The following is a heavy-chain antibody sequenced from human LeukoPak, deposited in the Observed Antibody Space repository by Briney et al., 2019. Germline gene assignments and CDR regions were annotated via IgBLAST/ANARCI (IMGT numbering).Heavy chain of an antibody. V-gene: IGHV4-59*01. J-gene: IGHJ4*01. Sequence: SETLSLTCTVSGGSISSYYWSWIRQPPGKGLEWIGYIYYSGSTNYNPSLKSRVTISVDTSKNQFSLKLSSVTAADTAVYYCERTGWYEASYYFDYRGHGTLVTASS. D-gene: IGHD6-19*01. CDR2: IYYSGST. CDR3: ERTGWYEASYYFDY. CDR1: GGSISSYY.